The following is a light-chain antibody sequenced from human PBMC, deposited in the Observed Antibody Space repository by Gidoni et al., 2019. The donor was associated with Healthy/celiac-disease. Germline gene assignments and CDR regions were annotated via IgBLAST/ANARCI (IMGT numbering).Light chain of an antibody. Sequence: EIVLTQAPGTLSWSPGERATSSCTASQSVSRSYLAWYQHKPGQAPRLLIYGASSRATGIPDRFSGSGSGTDFTLTISRLEPEDFAVYYCQQYGSSPALTFGGXTKVEIK. CDR2: GAS. V-gene: IGKV3-20*01. J-gene: IGKJ4*01. CDR3: QQYGSSPALT. CDR1: QSVSRSY.